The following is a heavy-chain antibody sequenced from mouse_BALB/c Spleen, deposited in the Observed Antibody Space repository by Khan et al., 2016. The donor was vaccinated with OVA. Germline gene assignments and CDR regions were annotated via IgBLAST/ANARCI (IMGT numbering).Heavy chain of an antibody. CDR2: IYPGDGNT. V-gene: IGHV1S56*01. D-gene: IGHD1-1*02. Sequence: QVQLQQSGPELVKPGALVKISCKASGYTFTSYDINWVKQRPGQGFEWIGWIYPGDGNTTYTEKFKGKATLTADNSSSTAYMQLSSLTSENSAVDSCARYSYDYGMDYWGQGTSVTVSS. CDR1: GYTFTSYD. J-gene: IGHJ4*01. CDR3: ARYSYDYGMDY.